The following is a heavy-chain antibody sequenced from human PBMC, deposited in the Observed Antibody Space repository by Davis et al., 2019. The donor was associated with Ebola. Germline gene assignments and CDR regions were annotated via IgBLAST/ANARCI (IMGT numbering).Heavy chain of an antibody. CDR2: IKQDGSEK. CDR3: ARDRYSSSWYAYYYYYMDV. CDR1: GFTFSSYW. J-gene: IGHJ6*03. Sequence: PGGSLRLSCAASGFTFSSYWMSWVRQAPGKGLEWVANIKQDGSEKYYVDSVKGRFTISRDNAKNSLYLQMNSLRAEDTAVYYCARDRYSSSWYAYYYYYMDVWGKGTTVTVSS. D-gene: IGHD6-13*01. V-gene: IGHV3-7*01.